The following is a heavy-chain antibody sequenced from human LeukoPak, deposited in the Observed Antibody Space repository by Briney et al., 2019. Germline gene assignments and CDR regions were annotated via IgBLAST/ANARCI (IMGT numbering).Heavy chain of an antibody. CDR3: ARASTTFDD. J-gene: IGHJ4*02. V-gene: IGHV4-59*01. Sequence: SETLSLTCSVSGGSITSYCWSWIRQPPGKGLEWIGHVSDGGRTNYSPSLRSRVSISVDTSKNQFSLKLNSVTAADTAVYFCARASTTFDDWGQGTLVTVSS. CDR2: VSDGGRT. CDR1: GGSITSYC. D-gene: IGHD1-14*01.